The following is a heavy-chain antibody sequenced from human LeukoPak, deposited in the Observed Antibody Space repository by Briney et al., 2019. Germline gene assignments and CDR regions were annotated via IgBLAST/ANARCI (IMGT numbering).Heavy chain of an antibody. CDR3: ARSNHADDF. CDR1: GFTFSGYW. V-gene: IGHV3-74*03. Sequence: PGGSLRLSCAASGFTFSGYWMHWVRQVPGKGLVWVSRINTSGSSTTYADFAKGRFTISRDNAKNTLYLQMDSLRAEDTGVYYCARSNHADDFWGQGTLVTVSS. CDR2: INTSGSST. D-gene: IGHD1-14*01. J-gene: IGHJ4*02.